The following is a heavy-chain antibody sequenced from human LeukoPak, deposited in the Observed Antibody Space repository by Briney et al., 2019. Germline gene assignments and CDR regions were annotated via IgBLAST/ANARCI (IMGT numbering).Heavy chain of an antibody. CDR1: GVSISSYY. CDR2: IHTSGST. D-gene: IGHD3-10*01. J-gene: IGHJ4*02. Sequence: PSETLSLTCAVYGVSISSYYWSWIRQPAGKGLEWIGRIHTSGSTNYNPSLKSRVTMSVDTSKNQFSLKLSSVTAADTAVHYCARDAYYYGSGSYFFDYWGQGTLVTVSS. V-gene: IGHV4-4*07. CDR3: ARDAYYYGSGSYFFDY.